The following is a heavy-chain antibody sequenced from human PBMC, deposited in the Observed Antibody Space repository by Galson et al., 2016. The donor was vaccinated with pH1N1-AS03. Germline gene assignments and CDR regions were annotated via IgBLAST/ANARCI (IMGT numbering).Heavy chain of an antibody. CDR2: ISWSSGHL. Sequence: SLRLSCAASGFIFDDYAMYWVRQAPGKGLEWIAGISWSSGHLGYADSVKGRFTISRDNTKNSLFLHMNSLRAEDTAVYYCVTDGTFGSTIEHWGQGTLVTVSS. CDR3: VTDGTFGSTIEH. D-gene: IGHD2-15*01. V-gene: IGHV3-9*01. CDR1: GFIFDDYA. J-gene: IGHJ4*02.